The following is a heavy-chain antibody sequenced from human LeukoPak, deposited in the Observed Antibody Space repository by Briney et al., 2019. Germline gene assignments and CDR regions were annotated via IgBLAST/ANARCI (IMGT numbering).Heavy chain of an antibody. J-gene: IGHJ4*02. CDR3: AREGGYCSSTSCSFDY. D-gene: IGHD2-2*01. CDR1: GYSISSGYY. CDR2: IYHSGST. V-gene: IGHV4-38-2*02. Sequence: KPSETLSLTCAVSGYSISSGYYWGWIRQPPGKGLEWIGSIYHSGSTYHNPSLKSRVTISVDTSKNQFSLKLSSVTAADTAVYYCAREGGYCSSTSCSFDYWGQGTLVTVSS.